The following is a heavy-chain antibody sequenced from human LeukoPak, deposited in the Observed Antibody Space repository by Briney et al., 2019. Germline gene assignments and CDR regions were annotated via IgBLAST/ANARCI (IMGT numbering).Heavy chain of an antibody. CDR3: ARRRGDVLLRKRLDY. CDR2: INHSGST. J-gene: IGHJ4*02. Sequence: SETLSLTCAVYGGSFSGYYWSWIRQPPGKGLEWIGEINHSGSTNYNPSLKSRVTISVDTSKNQFSLKLSSVTAADTAVYYCARRRGDVLLRKRLDYWGQGTLVTVSS. V-gene: IGHV4-34*01. CDR1: GGSFSGYY. D-gene: IGHD3-16*01.